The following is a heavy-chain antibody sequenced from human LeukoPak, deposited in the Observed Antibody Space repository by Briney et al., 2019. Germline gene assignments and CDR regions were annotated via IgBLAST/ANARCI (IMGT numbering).Heavy chain of an antibody. CDR2: ISAYNGNT. CDR3: ASSKRNTPAYYYDY. J-gene: IGHJ4*02. D-gene: IGHD2-2*02. V-gene: IGHV1-18*01. CDR1: GYTFTSYG. Sequence: ASVKVSCKASGYTFTSYGISWVRQAPGQGLEWMGWISAYNGNTNYAQKLQGRVTMTTDTSTSTAYMELRSLRSDDTAVYYCASSKRNTPAYYYDYWGQGTLVTVSS.